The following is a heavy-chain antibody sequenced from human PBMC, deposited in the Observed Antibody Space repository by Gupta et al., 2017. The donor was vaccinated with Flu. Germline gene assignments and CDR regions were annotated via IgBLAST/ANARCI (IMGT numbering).Heavy chain of an antibody. D-gene: IGHD3-3*01. J-gene: IGHJ5*02. V-gene: IGHV1-2*02. CDR2: INPNSGVT. Sequence: QVQLAQSGAEVKKPGASVKVSCKASGDTFTGYYIDWVRQAPGQGLEWMGWINPNSGVTNYAQTFQGRVTLSRDTSISTAYMELTGLRSDDTAVYYCARDRSGAPQRGTTWSYNWFDPWGQGTLVTVSS. CDR3: ARDRSGAPQRGTTWSYNWFDP. CDR1: GDTFTGYY.